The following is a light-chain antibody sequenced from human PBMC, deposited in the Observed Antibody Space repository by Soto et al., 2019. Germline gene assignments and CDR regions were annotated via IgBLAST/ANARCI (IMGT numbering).Light chain of an antibody. J-gene: IGKJ1*01. V-gene: IGKV1-5*01. Sequence: DIQMTQSPSTMAASVGDRVTITCRPSQAVPNNMAWYQQKPGKAPKTLIYDASSLESGVPSRFSGSGSGTEFTLTITSLQPDDFATYYCQQYDSYSWTFGQGTKVDIK. CDR1: QAVPNN. CDR3: QQYDSYSWT. CDR2: DAS.